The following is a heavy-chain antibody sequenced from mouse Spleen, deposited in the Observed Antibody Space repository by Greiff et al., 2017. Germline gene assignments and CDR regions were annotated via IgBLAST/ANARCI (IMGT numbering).Heavy chain of an antibody. CDR2: INPSNGGT. D-gene: IGHD1-1*01. V-gene: IGHV1-53*01. CDR3: ARSNYYGYGYFDV. Sequence: VKLQESGPELVKPGASVKLSCKASGYTFTSYDINWVKQRPGQGLEWIGNINPSNGGTNYNEKFKSKATLTVDKSSSTAYMQLSSLTSEDSAVYYCARSNYYGYGYFDVWGAGTTVTVSS. CDR1: GYTFTSYD. J-gene: IGHJ1*01.